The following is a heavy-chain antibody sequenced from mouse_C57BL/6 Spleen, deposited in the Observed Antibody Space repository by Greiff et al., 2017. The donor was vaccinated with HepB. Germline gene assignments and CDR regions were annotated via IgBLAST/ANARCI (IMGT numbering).Heavy chain of an antibody. CDR1: GYTFTDYN. CDR2: INPNNGGT. Sequence: EVQRVESGPELVKPGASVKIPCKASGYTFTDYNMDWVKQSHGKSLEWIGDINPNNGGTIYNQKFKGKATLTVDKSSSTAYMELRSLTSGDTAVYYCARWVYYFDYWGQGTTLTVSS. V-gene: IGHV1-18*01. CDR3: ARWVYYFDY. J-gene: IGHJ2*01.